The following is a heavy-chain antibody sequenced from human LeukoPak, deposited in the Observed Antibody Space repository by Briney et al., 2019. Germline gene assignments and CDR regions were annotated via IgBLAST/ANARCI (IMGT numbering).Heavy chain of an antibody. CDR1: GFTFSHHW. J-gene: IGHJ4*02. V-gene: IGHV3-74*03. CDR2: TNGDGSYS. D-gene: IGHD7-27*01. CDR3: ARAENWESGWL. Sequence: GGALRLSCAASGFTFSHHWMYLARHAPGKGLLWVSRTNGDGSYSEHAHSLNGRFTISRDNAKNTLYLQMNSLRAEDTAVYYCARAENWESGWLWGPGTLVTVSS.